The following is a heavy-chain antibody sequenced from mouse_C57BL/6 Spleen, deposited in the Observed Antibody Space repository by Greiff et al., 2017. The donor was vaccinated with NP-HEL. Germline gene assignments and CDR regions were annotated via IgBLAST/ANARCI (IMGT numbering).Heavy chain of an antibody. D-gene: IGHD2-5*01. CDR1: GYTFTDYE. Sequence: VQLQQSGAELVRPGASVTLSCKASGYTFTDYEMHWVKQTPVHGLEWIGAIDPETGGTAYNQKFKGKAILTADKSSSTAYMELRRLTSEYSAVYYCTNYSNYDAMYYWGQGTSVTVSS. CDR3: TNYSNYDAMYY. V-gene: IGHV1-15*01. J-gene: IGHJ4*01. CDR2: IDPETGGT.